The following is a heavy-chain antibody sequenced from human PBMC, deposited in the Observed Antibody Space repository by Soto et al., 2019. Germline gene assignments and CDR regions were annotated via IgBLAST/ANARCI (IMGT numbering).Heavy chain of an antibody. CDR2: IYYSGST. CDR1: GGSISSGGYY. CDR3: VRDRWLDSSGSHNNLFDP. V-gene: IGHV4-31*03. J-gene: IGHJ5*02. D-gene: IGHD3-22*01. Sequence: PSETLSLTCTVSGGSISSGGYYWSWIRQHPGKGLEWIGYIYYSGSTYYNPSLKSRVTISVDTSKNQFSLKLSSVTAADTAVYYCVRDRWLDSSGSHNNLFDPWGQGTLVTVSS.